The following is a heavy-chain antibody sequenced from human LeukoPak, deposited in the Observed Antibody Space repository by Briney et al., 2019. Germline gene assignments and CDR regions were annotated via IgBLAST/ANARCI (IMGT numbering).Heavy chain of an antibody. Sequence: PGGSLRLSCAASGFTFSIYGMSWVRQAPGRGLEWVSAMSGSGGSTYYADSVKGRFTISRDNSKNTLYLQMNSLRVEDTAVYYCARGPSGYHNTGGQGTLVTVSS. J-gene: IGHJ4*02. CDR2: MSGSGGST. CDR1: GFTFSIYG. V-gene: IGHV3-23*01. D-gene: IGHD5-12*01. CDR3: ARGPSGYHNT.